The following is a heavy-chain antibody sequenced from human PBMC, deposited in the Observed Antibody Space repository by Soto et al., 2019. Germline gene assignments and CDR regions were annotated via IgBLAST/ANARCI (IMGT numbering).Heavy chain of an antibody. CDR2: IYSSGNT. J-gene: IGHJ5*02. Sequence: PSETLSLTCSVSGGTISGYYWTWIRQPAGKGLEWIGRIYSSGNTKYNPSPQSRVTITLDTTNNQFSLRLTSVAAAEKAVYYCARGQRFSDWFDPWGQGTLVTVSS. CDR3: ARGQRFSDWFDP. D-gene: IGHD3-3*01. CDR1: GGTISGYY. V-gene: IGHV4-4*07.